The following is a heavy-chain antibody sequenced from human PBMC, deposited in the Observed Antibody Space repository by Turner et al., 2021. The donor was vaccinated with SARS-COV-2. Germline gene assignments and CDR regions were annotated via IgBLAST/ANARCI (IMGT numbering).Heavy chain of an antibody. J-gene: IGHJ6*02. V-gene: IGHV3-48*01. CDR3: ARERGYSYGPYYYGMDV. CDR2: IRSSSSTI. D-gene: IGHD5-18*01. CDR1: GFTFSNYS. Sequence: EVQLVESGGGVVQPGGSLRLSSAASGFTFSNYSMNWVRQAPGKGLEWVSYIRSSSSTIYYADSVKGRVTISRDNAKNSLYLQMNNLRAEDTAVYYCARERGYSYGPYYYGMDVWGQGTTVTVSS.